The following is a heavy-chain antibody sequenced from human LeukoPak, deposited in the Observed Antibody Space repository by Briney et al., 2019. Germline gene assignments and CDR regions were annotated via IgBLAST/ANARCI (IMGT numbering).Heavy chain of an antibody. J-gene: IGHJ4*02. CDR3: ARGHSGYDGTYFDY. Sequence: GSLRLSCAASGFTFSSYGMHWVRQAPGKGLEWVAVIWYDGSNKYYADSVKGRFTISRDNSKNTLYLQMNSLRAEDTAAYYCARGHSGYDGTYFDYWGQGTLVTVSS. CDR1: GFTFSSYG. D-gene: IGHD5-12*01. CDR2: IWYDGSNK. V-gene: IGHV3-33*01.